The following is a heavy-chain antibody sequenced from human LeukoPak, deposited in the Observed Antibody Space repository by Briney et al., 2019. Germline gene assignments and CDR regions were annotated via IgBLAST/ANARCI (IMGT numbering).Heavy chain of an antibody. CDR3: ARRGVYYDSSGYHYYFDY. D-gene: IGHD3-22*01. Sequence: SETLSLTCTVSGASISSYYWSWIRQPPGKGLEWIGEISHSGITNHNPSLKSQVTISADTSKNQFSLKLSSVTAADTAVYYCARRGVYYDSSGYHYYFDYWGQGTLVTVSS. CDR2: ISHSGIT. CDR1: GASISSYY. V-gene: IGHV4-34*01. J-gene: IGHJ4*02.